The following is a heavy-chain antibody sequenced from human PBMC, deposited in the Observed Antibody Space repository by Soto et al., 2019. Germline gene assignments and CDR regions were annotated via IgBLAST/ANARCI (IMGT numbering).Heavy chain of an antibody. D-gene: IGHD3-22*01. CDR2: ISSSSSYI. V-gene: IGHV3-21*01. CDR3: ARDTPAGYYYDSSGNSDNFDY. CDR1: GFTFSSYS. Sequence: GGSLRLSCAASGFTFSSYSMNWVRQAPGKGLEWVSSISSSSSYIYYADSVKGRFTISRDNAKNSLYLQMNSLRAEDTAVYYCARDTPAGYYYDSSGNSDNFDYWGQGTLVTVSS. J-gene: IGHJ4*02.